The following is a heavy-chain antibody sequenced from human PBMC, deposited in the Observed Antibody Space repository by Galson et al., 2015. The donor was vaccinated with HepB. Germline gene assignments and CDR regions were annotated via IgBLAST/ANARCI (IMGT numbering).Heavy chain of an antibody. J-gene: IGHJ4*02. CDR3: ARDLGLLWFGELLWGFDY. CDR2: INAGNGNT. CDR1: GYTFTSYA. Sequence: SVKVSCKASGYTFTSYAMHWVRQAPGQRLEWMGWINAGNGNTKYSQKFQGRVTITRDTSASTAYMELSSLRSEDTAVYYCARDLGLLWFGELLWGFDYWGQGTLVTVSS. D-gene: IGHD3-10*01. V-gene: IGHV1-3*01.